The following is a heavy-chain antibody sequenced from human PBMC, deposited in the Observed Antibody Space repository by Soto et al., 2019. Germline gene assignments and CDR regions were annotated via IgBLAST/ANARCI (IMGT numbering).Heavy chain of an antibody. Sequence: QVQLVQSGAEVKKPGASVKVSCKASSYTFASYGISWVRQAPGQGLEWMGWISANNGNTNYAQKRQGRVTMTTDTPTSTAYMALRSLRSDDTAVYYCASVIAAAADFDYWGQGTLVTVSS. J-gene: IGHJ4*02. CDR2: ISANNGNT. V-gene: IGHV1-18*01. CDR1: SYTFASYG. D-gene: IGHD6-13*01. CDR3: ASVIAAAADFDY.